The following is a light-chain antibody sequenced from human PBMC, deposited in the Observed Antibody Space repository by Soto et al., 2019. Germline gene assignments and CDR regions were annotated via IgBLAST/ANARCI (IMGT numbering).Light chain of an antibody. CDR2: GAS. V-gene: IGKV1-9*01. Sequence: DIQLTQSPSFLSASRGDRVTITCRASQGISSDLAWYQQRPGKAPKLLIYGASTLETGVPSRFSGSGSGTEFTLTISILQPEAFATYYCQQVNSYPLTFGPGTKVDI. J-gene: IGKJ3*01. CDR1: QGISSD. CDR3: QQVNSYPLT.